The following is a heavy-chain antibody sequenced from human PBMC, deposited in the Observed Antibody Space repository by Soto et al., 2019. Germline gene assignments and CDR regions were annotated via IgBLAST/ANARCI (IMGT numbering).Heavy chain of an antibody. CDR2: VYYTGTT. CDR3: ARDTVLKGMFDF. J-gene: IGHJ4*02. Sequence: QVLLQESGPGQVKPSETLSLTCTVSGGSIGSYHWSWVRQAPGKGLEWTASVYYTGTTNYNPSLGSRVTISIDAPANRFSMEITSVTAADTAIYYCARDTVLKGMFDFWGQGTLVTVSS. D-gene: IGHD4-17*01. CDR1: GGSIGSYH. V-gene: IGHV4-59*01.